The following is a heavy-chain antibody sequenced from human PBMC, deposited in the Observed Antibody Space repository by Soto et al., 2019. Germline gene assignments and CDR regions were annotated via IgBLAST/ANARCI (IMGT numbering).Heavy chain of an antibody. J-gene: IGHJ4*02. D-gene: IGHD1-26*01. CDR2: ISRDGGTK. CDR1: GFIFSNHA. CDR3: ARDGGEATIEF. V-gene: IGHV3-30*03. Sequence: QVQLVESGGGVVQPGRSLRLSCVASGFIFSNHAMHWVRQAPGRGLEWGAVISRDGGTKFYGDSVRGRCTISRDNAKNTGYLHMDSLTGDDTAVYYCARDGGEATIEFWGQGIPIAVS.